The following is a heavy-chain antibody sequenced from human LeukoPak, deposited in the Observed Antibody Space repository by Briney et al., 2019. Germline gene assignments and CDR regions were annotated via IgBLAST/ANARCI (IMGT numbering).Heavy chain of an antibody. V-gene: IGHV3-21*01. J-gene: IGHJ3*02. CDR3: ARTLYYDTLTPWLGAFDI. D-gene: IGHD3-9*01. CDR1: GFTFSSYS. Sequence: GGSLRLSCAASGFTFSSYSMNWVRQAPGKGLEWVSSISSTSSYIYYADSVKGRFTISRDNAKNSLYLQMNSLRAEDTAVYYCARTLYYDTLTPWLGAFDIWGQGTMVTVSS. CDR2: ISSTSSYI.